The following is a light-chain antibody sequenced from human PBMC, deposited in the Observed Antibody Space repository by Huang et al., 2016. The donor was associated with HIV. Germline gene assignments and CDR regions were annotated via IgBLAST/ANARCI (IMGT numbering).Light chain of an antibody. CDR3: QQSSISPWT. CDR1: QTISNY. CDR2: AAS. V-gene: IGKV1-39*01. J-gene: IGKJ1*01. Sequence: DIQMIQSPSSLSASVGDTVTIPCRASQTISNYLNWYQQKPGKAPKLLIYAASALQSGVPSRFSGRGSGTDFTLTISSLQPEDSATYYCQQSSISPWTFGQGTRVEIK.